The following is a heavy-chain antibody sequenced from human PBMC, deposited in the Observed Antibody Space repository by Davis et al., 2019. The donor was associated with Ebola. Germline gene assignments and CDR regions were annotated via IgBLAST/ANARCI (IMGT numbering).Heavy chain of an antibody. CDR1: GFTLIDHY. J-gene: IGHJ6*03. CDR3: ASHFQYYMDV. V-gene: IGHV3-72*01. CDR2: SITNAKSYTT. Sequence: PGGSLRLSCAASGFTLIDHYMAWVRQAPGKGLEWFGLSITNAKSYTTDYAASVKGRFTISRDDSKNSLSLQMNSLKTEDTALYYCASHFQYYMDVWGKGTTVTVSS.